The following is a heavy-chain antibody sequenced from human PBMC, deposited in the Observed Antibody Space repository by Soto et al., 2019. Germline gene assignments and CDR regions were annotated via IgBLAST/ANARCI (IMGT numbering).Heavy chain of an antibody. Sequence: SETLSLTCTVSGGSISSYYWSWIRQPPGKGLEWIGYIYYSGSTNYTPSLKSRVTLSVATSKNQFSLKLSSVTAADTAVYYCARDNYGDGWDYFDYWGQGTLVTVSS. D-gene: IGHD4-17*01. CDR2: IYYSGST. J-gene: IGHJ4*02. V-gene: IGHV4-59*01. CDR3: ARDNYGDGWDYFDY. CDR1: GGSISSYY.